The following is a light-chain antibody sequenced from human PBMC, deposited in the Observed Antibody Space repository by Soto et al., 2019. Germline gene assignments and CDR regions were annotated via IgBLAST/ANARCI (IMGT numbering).Light chain of an antibody. CDR2: EVS. Sequence: QSALTQPASVSGSPGQSITISCAGTSSDFASYNFVSWYQHYPGKAPKLIIYEVSNRPSGVSYRFSGSKSGNTASLTISGLQAEDEADYYCSSYTTTSTLIIFGGGTKLTVL. V-gene: IGLV2-14*01. CDR1: SSDFASYNF. J-gene: IGLJ2*01. CDR3: SSYTTTSTLII.